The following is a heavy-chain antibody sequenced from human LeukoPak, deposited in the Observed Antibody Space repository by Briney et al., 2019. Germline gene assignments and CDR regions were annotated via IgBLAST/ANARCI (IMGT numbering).Heavy chain of an antibody. V-gene: IGHV4-39*01. CDR2: IYYTGST. Sequence: SETLPLTCIVSGGSISSSTYYWVWTRQPPGKGLEWIGSIYYTGSTYYNPSLKSRVTISVDTSENQFSLRLSSVTAADTAVYYCARHVVDYDYGDYWGKRALVTVSS. CDR3: ARHVVDYDYGDY. J-gene: IGHJ4*02. CDR1: GGSISSSTYY. D-gene: IGHD4-17*01.